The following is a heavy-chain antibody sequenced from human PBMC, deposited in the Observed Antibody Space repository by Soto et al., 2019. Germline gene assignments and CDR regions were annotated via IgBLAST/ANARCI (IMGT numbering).Heavy chain of an antibody. J-gene: IGHJ4*02. CDR2: IYYSGST. D-gene: IGHD3-22*01. CDR1: CGSISSSSYY. Sequence: PSETLSLTCTVSCGSISSSSYYWGWIRQPPGKGLEWIGSIYYSGSTYYNPSLKSRVTISVDTSKNQFSLKLSSVTAADTAVYYCARFNYYDSSGYYWGQGTLVTVSS. CDR3: ARFNYYDSSGYY. V-gene: IGHV4-39*01.